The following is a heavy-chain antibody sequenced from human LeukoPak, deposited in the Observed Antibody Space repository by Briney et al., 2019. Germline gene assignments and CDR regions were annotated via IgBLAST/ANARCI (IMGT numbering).Heavy chain of an antibody. CDR3: ARHGGESIVAMILHAFDI. J-gene: IGHJ3*02. CDR2: PYYSGST. V-gene: IGHV4-59*08. D-gene: IGHD5-12*01. CDR1: GGSISSYS. Sequence: SETLSLTCTVSGGSISSYSWTWIRQPPGKGLEWIGSPYYSGSTNYNPSLKSRVTMLVDTSKNQFSLKLSSVTAADTAVYYCARHGGESIVAMILHAFDIWGQGTTVTVSS.